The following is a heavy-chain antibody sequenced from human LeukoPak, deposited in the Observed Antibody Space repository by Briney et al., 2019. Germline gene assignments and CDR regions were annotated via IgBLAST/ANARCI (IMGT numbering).Heavy chain of an antibody. CDR3: ARQGYSYGYWHYYYGMDV. CDR2: IYYSGTT. J-gene: IGHJ6*02. V-gene: IGHV4-59*08. Sequence: SETLSLTCTVSGGSISSYYWSWIRQPPGKGLEWIGYIYYSGTTNYHPSLKSRVTISVDTSKNQFSLKLSSVTAADTAVYYCARQGYSYGYWHYYYGMDVWGQGTTVTVSS. CDR1: GGSISSYY. D-gene: IGHD5-18*01.